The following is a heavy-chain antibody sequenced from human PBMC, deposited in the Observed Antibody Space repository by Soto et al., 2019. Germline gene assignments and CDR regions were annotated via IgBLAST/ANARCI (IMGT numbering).Heavy chain of an antibody. CDR1: GGTFSSYA. V-gene: IGHV1-69*01. CDR2: IIPIFGTA. J-gene: IGHJ4*02. CDR3: ARGLTGQGSYGYVSDY. D-gene: IGHD5-18*01. Sequence: QVQLVQSGAEVKKPGSSVKVSCKASGGTFSSYAISWVRQAPGQGLEWMGGIIPIFGTANYAQKFQGRVTITADESTSTAYMELSSLRSEDTAVYYCARGLTGQGSYGYVSDYWGQGPMVTVSS.